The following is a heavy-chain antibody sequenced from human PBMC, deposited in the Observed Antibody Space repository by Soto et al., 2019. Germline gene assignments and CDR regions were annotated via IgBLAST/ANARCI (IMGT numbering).Heavy chain of an antibody. D-gene: IGHD3-10*01. Sequence: GASVKVSCKASGYTFTSYYMHWVRQAPGQGLEWMGIINPSGGSTSYAQKFQGRVTMTRDTSTSTVYMELSSLRSEDTAVYYCASGILTMVRGAPSPYFDYWGQGTLVTVSS. CDR2: INPSGGST. CDR1: GYTFTSYY. CDR3: ASGILTMVRGAPSPYFDY. V-gene: IGHV1-46*03. J-gene: IGHJ4*02.